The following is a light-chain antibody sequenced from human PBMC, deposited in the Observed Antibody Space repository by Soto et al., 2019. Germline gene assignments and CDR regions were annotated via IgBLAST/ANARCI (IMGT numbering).Light chain of an antibody. J-gene: IGKJ5*01. CDR1: PSVSSTY. CDR3: QQYGASPQT. V-gene: IGKV3-20*01. CDR2: GAS. Sequence: SPGERATLSFRASPSVSSTYLAWYQQKPGQAPRLLIFGASSRAAGIPDRFSGSGSGTDFTLTISRLEPEDCAVYYCQQYGASPQTFGQGTRLEIK.